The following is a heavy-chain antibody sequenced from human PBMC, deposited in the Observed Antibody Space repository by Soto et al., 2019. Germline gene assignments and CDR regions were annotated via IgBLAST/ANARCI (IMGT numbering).Heavy chain of an antibody. CDR1: GGSINSGNHY. J-gene: IGHJ5*02. D-gene: IGHD1-20*01. CDR3: ARLSITSNGGWFDP. CDR2: ISYSGST. V-gene: IGHV4-31*03. Sequence: QVQLQESGPGLVKPSQTLSLTCTVSGGSINSGNHYWNWIRQHPGKGLEWIGYISYSGSTSYNPSLRSRVTISVDTSKNQFSLKLSSVTVADTAVFYCARLSITSNGGWFDPWGQGTLVTVSS.